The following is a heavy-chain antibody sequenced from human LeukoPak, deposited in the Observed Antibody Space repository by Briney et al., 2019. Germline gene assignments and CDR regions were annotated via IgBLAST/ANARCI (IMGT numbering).Heavy chain of an antibody. CDR1: GFTVSSNY. D-gene: IGHD3-10*01. V-gene: IGHV3-66*01. J-gene: IGHJ4*02. Sequence: PGGSLRLSCVASGFTVSSNYMSWVRQAPGKGLECVSIIYGGGSTDYADSVKGRFTISRDNSKNTLYLQMNSLRAEDTAVYYCARDDRYYGSGPLGYWGQGTLVTVSS. CDR3: ARDDRYYGSGPLGY. CDR2: IYGGGST.